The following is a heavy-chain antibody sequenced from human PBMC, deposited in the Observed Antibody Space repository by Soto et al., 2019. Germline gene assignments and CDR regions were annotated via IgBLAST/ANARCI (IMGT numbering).Heavy chain of an antibody. V-gene: IGHV4-34*01. Sequence: PSETLSLTCAAYGGCFSGYFWTWFRQPPGKGLEWIGQSNHSGSTNYTPSLKSRVTISVDTSKTQFSLRLSSVTAADTAVYYCARAPCRSSVRSYYYYGMDVWGQGTTVTVSS. J-gene: IGHJ6*02. CDR3: ARAPCRSSVRSYYYYGMDV. D-gene: IGHD2-15*01. CDR1: GGCFSGYF. CDR2: SNHSGST.